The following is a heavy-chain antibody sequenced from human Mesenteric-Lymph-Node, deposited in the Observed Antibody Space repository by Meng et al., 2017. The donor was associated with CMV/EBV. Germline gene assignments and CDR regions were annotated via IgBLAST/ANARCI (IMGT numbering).Heavy chain of an antibody. V-gene: IGHV3-23*01. D-gene: IGHD3-3*01. CDR1: GFTFSSYA. J-gene: IGHJ6*02. CDR3: ARGITIFGVVNGMDV. CDR2: IGSSGTTT. Sequence: GESLKISCAASGFTFSSYAMSWVRQAPGKGLEWVSYIGSSGTTTRYADSVRGRFTISRDNSKNTLYLQMNSLRAEDTAVYYCARGITIFGVVNGMDVWGQGTTVTVSS.